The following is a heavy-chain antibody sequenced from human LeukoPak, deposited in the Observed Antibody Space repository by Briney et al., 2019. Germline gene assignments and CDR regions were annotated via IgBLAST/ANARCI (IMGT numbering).Heavy chain of an antibody. V-gene: IGHV1-18*03. CDR1: GYTFTSYG. J-gene: IGHJ3*02. CDR3: ARDGGWLGWGAFDI. Sequence: ASVKVSCKASGYTFTSYGISWVRQAPGHGLEWMGWISAYNGNTNYVQKFQGRVTMTTDTSTTTAYMELRSLRSEDMAVYYCARDGGWLGWGAFDIWGQGTMVTVSS. CDR2: ISAYNGNT. D-gene: IGHD6-19*01.